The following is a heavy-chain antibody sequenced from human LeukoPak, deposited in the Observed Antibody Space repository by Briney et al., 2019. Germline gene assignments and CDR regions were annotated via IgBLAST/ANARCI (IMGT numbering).Heavy chain of an antibody. V-gene: IGHV1-2*02. D-gene: IGHD3-9*01. CDR1: GYTFTGYY. CDR3: ARGFDWLEYYFDY. CDR2: INPDNGVT. J-gene: IGHJ4*02. Sequence: GASVKVSCKASGYTFTGYYIHWVRQAPGQGLEWMGWINPDNGVTNCAQKFQGRVTITRDTSISTAYMELSRLRSDDTAVYHCARGFDWLEYYFDYWGQGTLVTVSS.